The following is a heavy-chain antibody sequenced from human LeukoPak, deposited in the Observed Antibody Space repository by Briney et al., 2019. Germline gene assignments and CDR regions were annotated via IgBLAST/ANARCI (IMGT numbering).Heavy chain of an antibody. Sequence: PSETLSLTCTVSGGSISSSSYYWGWIRQPPGKGLEWIGSIYYSGRTYYNPSLKSRVTISVDTSKNQFSLKLSSVTAADTAVYYCASPYSSSSQTFDYWGQGTLVTVSS. V-gene: IGHV4-39*01. CDR1: GGSISSSSYY. J-gene: IGHJ4*02. CDR2: IYYSGRT. D-gene: IGHD6-6*01. CDR3: ASPYSSSSQTFDY.